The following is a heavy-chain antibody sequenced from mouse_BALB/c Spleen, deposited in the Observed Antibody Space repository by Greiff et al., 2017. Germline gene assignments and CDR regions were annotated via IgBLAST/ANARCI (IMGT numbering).Heavy chain of an antibody. Sequence: QVQLKQSGAELVRPGTSVKVSCTASGYAFTNYLIEWVKQRPGQGLEWIGVINPGSGGTNYNEKFKGKATLTADKSSSTAYMQLSSLTSDDSAVYCCARRGYGNPFDYWGQGTTLTVSS. CDR3: ARRGYGNPFDY. CDR2: INPGSGGT. J-gene: IGHJ2*01. V-gene: IGHV1-54*03. CDR1: GYAFTNYL. D-gene: IGHD2-10*02.